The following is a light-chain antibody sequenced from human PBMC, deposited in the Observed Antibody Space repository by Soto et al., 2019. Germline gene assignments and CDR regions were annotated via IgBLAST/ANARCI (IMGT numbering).Light chain of an antibody. CDR3: QQTYSTPWT. CDR2: AAS. CDR1: LRINTY. V-gene: IGKV1-39*01. J-gene: IGKJ1*01. Sequence: IRMTQSPSSLSASVGDRVTITCRASLRINTYLNWYQQRPGTAPELLIYAASSLQSGVPSRFSGGGSGADFTLTISSLQPEDFATYYCQQTYSTPWTFGQGTKVDIK.